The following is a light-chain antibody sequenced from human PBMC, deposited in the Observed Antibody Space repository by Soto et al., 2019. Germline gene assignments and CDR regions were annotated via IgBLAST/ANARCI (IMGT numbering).Light chain of an antibody. V-gene: IGKV1-33*01. CDR2: DAS. CDR3: QQYDSSGFT. J-gene: IGKJ3*01. Sequence: DIQMTQSPSSLSASVGDRVTITCQASQDINKYLNWYQQKPGKAPKLLISDASNLETGVPSRFSGSGSETDFTFTISSLPPEDIATYYCQQYDSSGFTFGPGTKVYIK. CDR1: QDINKY.